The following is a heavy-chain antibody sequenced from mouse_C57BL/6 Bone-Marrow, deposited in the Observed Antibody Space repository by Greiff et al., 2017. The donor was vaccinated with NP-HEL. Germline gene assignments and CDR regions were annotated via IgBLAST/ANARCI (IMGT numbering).Heavy chain of an antibody. CDR2: IDPENGDT. CDR1: GFNIKDDY. V-gene: IGHV14-4*01. Sequence: VQLQQSGAELVRPGASVKLSCTASGFNIKDDYMHWVKQRPEQGLEWIGWIDPENGDTEYASKFQGKATITADTSSNTAYLQLSSLTSEDTAVYYCTTAIYSNYGAYWGQGTLVTVSA. D-gene: IGHD2-5*01. CDR3: TTAIYSNYGAY. J-gene: IGHJ3*01.